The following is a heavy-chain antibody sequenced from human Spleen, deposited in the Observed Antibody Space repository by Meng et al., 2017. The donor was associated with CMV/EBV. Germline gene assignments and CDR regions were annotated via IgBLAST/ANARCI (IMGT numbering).Heavy chain of an antibody. Sequence: GESLKISCVASGFRFSSYEMNWVRQAPGKGLEWISYISHSGTTTYYADSVKGRFTISRDNAKNSLYLQMNNVRAEDTAFYYCASLFVVVIGNNWFDPWGQGTLVTVSS. CDR1: GFRFSSYE. CDR3: ASLFVVVIGNNWFDP. D-gene: IGHD2-21*01. V-gene: IGHV3-48*03. CDR2: ISHSGTTT. J-gene: IGHJ5*02.